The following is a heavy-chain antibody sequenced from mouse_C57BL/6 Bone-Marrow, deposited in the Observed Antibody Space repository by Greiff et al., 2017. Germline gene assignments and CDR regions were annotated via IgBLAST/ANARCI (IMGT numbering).Heavy chain of an antibody. CDR3: TTFYYGSRNWYFDV. J-gene: IGHJ1*03. V-gene: IGHV14-4*01. D-gene: IGHD1-1*01. CDR1: GFNIKDDY. CDR2: IDPENGDT. Sequence: EVQLQQSGAELVRPGASVKLSCTASGFNIKDDYMHWVKQRPEQGLEWIGWIDPENGDTEYASKFQGKATITADTSSNTAYLQLSSLTSEDTAVYYCTTFYYGSRNWYFDVWGTETTVTVSS.